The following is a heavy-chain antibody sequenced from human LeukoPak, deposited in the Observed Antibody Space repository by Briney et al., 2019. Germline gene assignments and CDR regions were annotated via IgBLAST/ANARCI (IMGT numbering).Heavy chain of an antibody. CDR1: GFTVSSNY. CDR3: AVSRIFLGYCSSTSCPHYFDY. Sequence: GGSLRLSCAASGFTVSSNYMSWVRQAPGKGLEWVSVIYSGGSTYYADSVKGRFTISRDNSKNTLYLQMNSLRAEDTAVYYCAVSRIFLGYCSSTSCPHYFDYWGQGTLVTVSS. CDR2: IYSGGST. V-gene: IGHV3-66*01. D-gene: IGHD2-2*01. J-gene: IGHJ4*02.